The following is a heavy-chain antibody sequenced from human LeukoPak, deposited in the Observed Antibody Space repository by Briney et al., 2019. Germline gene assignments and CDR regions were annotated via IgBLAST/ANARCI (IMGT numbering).Heavy chain of an antibody. J-gene: IGHJ4*02. CDR2: MNPNSGNT. D-gene: IGHD2-2*01. CDR1: GYTFTSYD. Sequence: ASVKVSCKASGYTFTSYDIHWVRQATGQGLEWMGWMNPNSGNTGYAQKLQGRVTMTRNTSISTAYMELSSLRSEDTAVYYCARSYCSSISCRFDYWGQGTLVTVSS. CDR3: ARSYCSSISCRFDY. V-gene: IGHV1-8*01.